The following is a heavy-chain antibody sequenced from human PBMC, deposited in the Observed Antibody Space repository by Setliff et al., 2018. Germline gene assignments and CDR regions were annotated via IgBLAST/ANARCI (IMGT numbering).Heavy chain of an antibody. CDR2: IKSKTDGGPT. Sequence: GGSLRLSCAASGVTVSDAWMGWVRQTPGKGLDWVGRIKSKTDGGPTDYAAPVKGRFTISRDDSKNTLYLQMNSLKTEDAAIYYCVKLVPQAISSDPWGQGTLVTVSS. D-gene: IGHD3-10*01. CDR3: VKLVPQAISSDP. J-gene: IGHJ5*02. CDR1: GVTVSDAW. V-gene: IGHV3-15*01.